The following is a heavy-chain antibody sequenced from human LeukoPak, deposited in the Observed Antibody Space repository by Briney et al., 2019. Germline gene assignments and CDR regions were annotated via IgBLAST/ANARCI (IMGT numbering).Heavy chain of an antibody. Sequence: QPGGSLRLSCAASGFTFSSYEMNWVRQAPGKGLEWVSYISSTGGTIKYADSVKGRFTISRDNAKNSLYLQMNSLRAEDTAVYYCARVLMYAFDIWGQGTLVTVSS. CDR2: ISSTGGTI. CDR3: ARVLMYAFDI. V-gene: IGHV3-48*03. CDR1: GFTFSSYE. J-gene: IGHJ3*02. D-gene: IGHD3-9*01.